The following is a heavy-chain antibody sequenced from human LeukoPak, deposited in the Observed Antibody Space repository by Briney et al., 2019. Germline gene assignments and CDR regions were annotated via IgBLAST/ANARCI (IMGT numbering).Heavy chain of an antibody. V-gene: IGHV1-2*02. J-gene: IGHJ4*02. Sequence: AASVTVSCKTSGYTFTDYYLHWARQAPGQGLEWVGWIHPNTGATHHAQKFQGRLTMTRDTSISTVYMELTRLRSDDTAVYYCARDMGRYSGYDYDYWGQGTLVTASS. CDR1: GYTFTDYY. CDR3: ARDMGRYSGYDYDY. CDR2: IHPNTGAT. D-gene: IGHD5-12*01.